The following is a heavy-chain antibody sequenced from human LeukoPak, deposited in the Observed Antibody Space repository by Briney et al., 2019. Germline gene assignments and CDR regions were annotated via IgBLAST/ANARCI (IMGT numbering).Heavy chain of an antibody. D-gene: IGHD3-10*01. CDR2: ISGSGGSR. CDR3: AKDLYYYGSGNYIDY. CDR1: GFTFSSYA. Sequence: GGSLRLSCAASGFTFSSYAMSWVRQAPGKGLERVSAISGSGGSRYSADSVKGRFTISRDNSKNTLYLQMNSLRAEDTAIYYCAKDLYYYGSGNYIDYWGQGTLVTVSS. J-gene: IGHJ4*02. V-gene: IGHV3-23*01.